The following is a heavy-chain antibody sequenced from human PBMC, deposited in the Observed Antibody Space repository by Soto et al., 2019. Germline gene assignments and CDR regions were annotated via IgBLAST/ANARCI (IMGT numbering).Heavy chain of an antibody. V-gene: IGHV1-69*06. CDR3: AIGGLSSSWYVEYYYGMDV. CDR2: IIPIFGTA. CDR1: GGTFSSYA. D-gene: IGHD6-13*01. Sequence: GASVKVSCKASGGTFSSYAISWVRQAPGQGLEWMGGIIPIFGTANYAQKFQGRVTITADKSTSTAYMELSSLRSEDTAVYYCAIGGLSSSWYVEYYYGMDVWGQGTTVTVSS. J-gene: IGHJ6*02.